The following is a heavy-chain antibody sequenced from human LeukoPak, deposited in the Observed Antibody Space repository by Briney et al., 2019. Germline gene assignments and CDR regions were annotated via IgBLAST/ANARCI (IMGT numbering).Heavy chain of an antibody. CDR1: GFTFSGSA. D-gene: IGHD3-16*02. CDR3: TRRSMITFGGVIAYDAFDI. CDR2: IRSKANSYAT. Sequence: PGGSLRLSCAASGFTFSGSAMHWVRQASGKGLEWVGRIRSKANSYATAYAASVKGRFTISRDDSKNTAYLQMNSLKTEDTAVYYCTRRSMITFGGVIAYDAFDIWGQGTMVTVSS. V-gene: IGHV3-73*01. J-gene: IGHJ3*02.